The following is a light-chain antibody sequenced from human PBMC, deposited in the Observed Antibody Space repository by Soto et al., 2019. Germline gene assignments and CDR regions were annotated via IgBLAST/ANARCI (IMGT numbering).Light chain of an antibody. J-gene: IGKJ1*01. Sequence: EIVMTQSPATLSVSPGERATLSCRASQSVSNNLAWYQQKPGQAPRLLIYGASTRATDVPDRFSGSGSGADFTLTISRLEPEDFAVYYCQQYGSSPPRTFGQGTKVDIK. CDR2: GAS. V-gene: IGKV3-20*01. CDR3: QQYGSSPPRT. CDR1: QSVSNN.